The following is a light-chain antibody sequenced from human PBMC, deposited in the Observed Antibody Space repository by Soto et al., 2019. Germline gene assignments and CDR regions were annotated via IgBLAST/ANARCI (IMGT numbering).Light chain of an antibody. CDR2: RNN. CDR3: AAWDDSLRAWV. Sequence: QSVLTQPPSVSAAPGQKVTISCSGSSSNIGNNYAYWYEQLPGTAPKLLMYRNNERPSGVPDRFSGSKSGTSASLAISGLRSEDEAEYDCAAWDDSLRAWVFGGGTKRIVL. CDR1: SSNIGNNY. V-gene: IGLV1-47*01. J-gene: IGLJ3*02.